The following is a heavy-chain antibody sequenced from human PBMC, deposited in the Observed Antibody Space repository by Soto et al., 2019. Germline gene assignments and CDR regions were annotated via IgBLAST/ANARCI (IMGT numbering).Heavy chain of an antibody. J-gene: IGHJ4*02. Sequence: ASVKGSCKASGYSFTGYYIHWVRQAPGQGLEWMGWINPDSGATNYAQNFQGRVTLTSDTSISTASMDLTSLTSDDTAVYYCARGDYGTGGYPFPYFDYWGQGTLVTVSS. CDR1: GYSFTGYY. CDR2: INPDSGAT. D-gene: IGHD2-8*02. CDR3: ARGDYGTGGYPFPYFDY. V-gene: IGHV1-2*02.